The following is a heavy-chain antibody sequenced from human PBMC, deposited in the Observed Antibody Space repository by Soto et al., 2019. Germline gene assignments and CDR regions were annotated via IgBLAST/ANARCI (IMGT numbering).Heavy chain of an antibody. CDR1: GYTFTGYY. CDR3: ARTYCSGGSCYHRAFGY. J-gene: IGHJ4*02. D-gene: IGHD2-15*01. V-gene: IGHV1-2*02. CDR2: INPNSGGT. Sequence: ASVKVSCKASGYTFTGYYMHWVRQAPGQGLEWMGWINPNSGGTNYAQKFQGRVTMTRDTSISTAYMELSRLRSDDTAVYYCARTYCSGGSCYHRAFGYWGQGTLVTV.